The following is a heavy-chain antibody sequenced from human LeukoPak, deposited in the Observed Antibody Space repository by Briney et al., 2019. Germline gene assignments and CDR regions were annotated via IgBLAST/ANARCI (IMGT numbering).Heavy chain of an antibody. CDR3: AREAVTYYYYMDV. CDR2: IRQDGSEK. J-gene: IGHJ6*03. D-gene: IGHD2-21*02. Sequence: GGSLRLSCAASGFTFSSFWMSWVRQAPGKGLEWVANIRQDGSEKYYVDSVKGRFTISRDNAKNSLYLQMNSLRAEDTAVYYCAREAVTYYYYMDVWGKGTTVTVSS. CDR1: GFTFSSFW. V-gene: IGHV3-7*01.